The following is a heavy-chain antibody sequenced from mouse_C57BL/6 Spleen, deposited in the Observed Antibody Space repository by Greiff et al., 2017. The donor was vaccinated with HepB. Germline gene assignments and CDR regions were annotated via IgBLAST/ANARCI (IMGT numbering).Heavy chain of an antibody. CDR2: IYPGDGDT. D-gene: IGHD2-1*01. CDR1: GYAFSSSW. Sequence: QVQLQQSGPELVKPGASVKISCKASGYAFSSSWMNWVKQRPGKGLEWIGRIYPGDGDTNYNGKFKGKATLTADKSSSTAYMQLSSLTSEDSAVYFCARSDGKKAMDYWGQGTSVTVSS. V-gene: IGHV1-82*01. CDR3: ARSDGKKAMDY. J-gene: IGHJ4*01.